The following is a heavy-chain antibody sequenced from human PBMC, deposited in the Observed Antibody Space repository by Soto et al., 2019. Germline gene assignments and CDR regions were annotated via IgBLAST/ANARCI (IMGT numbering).Heavy chain of an antibody. CDR2: ISGYKGNT. J-gene: IGHJ4*02. Sequence: QVQLVQSGAEVKKPGASVQVSCKASGYTFTNYGISWVRQAPGQGLEWMGWISGYKGNTNYAQKFQGRVIMTIDTSTSTAYMELRSLRSDDTASYYCAREGPEHYVSEPFDFWGQGTLVTVSS. V-gene: IGHV1-18*01. CDR1: GYTFTNYG. CDR3: AREGPEHYVSEPFDF. D-gene: IGHD3-16*01.